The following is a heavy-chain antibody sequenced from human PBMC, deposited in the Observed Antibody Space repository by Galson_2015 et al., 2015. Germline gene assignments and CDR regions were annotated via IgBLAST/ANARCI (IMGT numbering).Heavy chain of an antibody. CDR1: GFTFSSYS. J-gene: IGHJ4*02. CDR2: ISSSSSYI. D-gene: IGHD4-17*01. Sequence: SLRLSCAASGFTFSSYSMNWVRQAPGKGLEWVSSISSSSSYIYYADSVKGRFTISRDNAKNSLYLQMNSLRAEDTAVYYCARQVTDYGDYEIDYWGQGTLVTVSS. CDR3: ARQVTDYGDYEIDY. V-gene: IGHV3-21*01.